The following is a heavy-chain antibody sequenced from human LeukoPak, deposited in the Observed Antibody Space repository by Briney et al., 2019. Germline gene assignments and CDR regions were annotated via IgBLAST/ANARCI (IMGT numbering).Heavy chain of an antibody. CDR3: ARDSRIAAAGTGYYYYGMDV. CDR2: IYSGGST. J-gene: IGHJ6*02. Sequence: GGSLRLSCAASGFTVSSNYMSWVRQAPGKGLEWVSVIYSGGSTYYADSVKGRFTISRDNSKNTLYLQMNSLRAEDTAVYYCARDSRIAAAGTGYYYYGMDVWGQGTTVTVSS. V-gene: IGHV3-66*01. CDR1: GFTVSSNY. D-gene: IGHD6-13*01.